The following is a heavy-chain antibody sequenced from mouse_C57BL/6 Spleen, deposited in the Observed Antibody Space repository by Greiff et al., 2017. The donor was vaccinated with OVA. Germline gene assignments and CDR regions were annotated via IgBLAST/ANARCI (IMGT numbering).Heavy chain of an antibody. CDR2: IYPGSGNT. D-gene: IGHD2-1*01. J-gene: IGHJ3*01. CDR1: GYTFTDYY. Sequence: QVHVKQSGAELVRPGASVKLSCKASGYTFTDYYINWVKQRPGQGLEWIARIYPGSGNTYYNEKFKGKATLTAEKSSSTAYMQLSSLTSEDSAVYFCAEGGRGNFAYWGQGTLVTVSA. CDR3: AEGGRGNFAY. V-gene: IGHV1-76*01.